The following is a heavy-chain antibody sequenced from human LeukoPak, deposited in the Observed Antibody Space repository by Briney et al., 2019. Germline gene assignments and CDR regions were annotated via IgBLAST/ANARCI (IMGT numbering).Heavy chain of an antibody. V-gene: IGHV3-66*01. CDR3: ARGYDYNTDY. Sequence: GGSLRLSCAASGFTVSSNYMGWVRQAPGKGLEWVSVIYSGGSTYYTDSVKGRFTISRDNSKNTLYLQMNSLRAEDTAVYYCARGYDYNTDYWGQGILVTVSS. D-gene: IGHD5-12*01. J-gene: IGHJ4*02. CDR1: GFTVSSNY. CDR2: IYSGGST.